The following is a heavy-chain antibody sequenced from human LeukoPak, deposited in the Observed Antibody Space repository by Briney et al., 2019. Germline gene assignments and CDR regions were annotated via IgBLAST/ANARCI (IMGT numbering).Heavy chain of an antibody. CDR1: GYTFTSYG. V-gene: IGHV1-18*01. CDR3: ARDRTSGSYYFY. D-gene: IGHD1-26*01. CDR2: ISAYSGNT. Sequence: ASVKVSCKASGYTFTSYGISWVRQAPGQGLEWMGWISAYSGNTNYAQKLQGRVTITTDTSTSTAYMELRSLRSDDTAVYYCARDRTSGSYYFYWGQGTLVTVSS. J-gene: IGHJ4*02.